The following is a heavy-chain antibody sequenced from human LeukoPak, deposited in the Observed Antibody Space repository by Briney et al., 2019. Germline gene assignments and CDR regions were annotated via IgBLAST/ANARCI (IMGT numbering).Heavy chain of an antibody. D-gene: IGHD6-19*01. CDR3: AKDQGYSSGWYTAEYFQH. V-gene: IGHV3-23*01. CDR1: GFTFSSHG. Sequence: GGTLRLSCAASGFTFSSHGMNWVRQAPGKGLEWVSAISGSGGSTYYADSVKGRFTISRDNSKNTLYLQMNSLRAEDTAVYYCAKDQGYSSGWYTAEYFQHWGQGTLVTVSS. J-gene: IGHJ1*01. CDR2: ISGSGGST.